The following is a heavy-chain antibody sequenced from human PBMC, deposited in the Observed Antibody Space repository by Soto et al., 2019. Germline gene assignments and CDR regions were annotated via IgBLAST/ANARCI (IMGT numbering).Heavy chain of an antibody. CDR1: GGSLSPLC. D-gene: IGHD2-15*01. CDR2: IYYSGTT. J-gene: IGHJ4*02. Sequence: SETLSLTCTVSGGSLSPLCWSWIRQPPGKGLEWIGYIYYSGTTNYNASLRSRVTISVDTSKNQFSLNLRSVTAADTAVYYCAGTRGYCSGGSCPTVVDYWGQGTLVTVSS. CDR3: AGTRGYCSGGSCPTVVDY. V-gene: IGHV4-59*01.